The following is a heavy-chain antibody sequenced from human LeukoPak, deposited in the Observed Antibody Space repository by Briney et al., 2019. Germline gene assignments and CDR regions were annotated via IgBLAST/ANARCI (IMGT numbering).Heavy chain of an antibody. J-gene: IGHJ3*02. CDR3: ASALPPYYDILTGPPDAFDI. CDR1: GFTFSSYE. V-gene: IGHV3-48*01. CDR2: ISSRSRTI. D-gene: IGHD3-9*01. Sequence: GGSLRLSCAASGFTFSSYEMNWVRQAPGKGLEWVSYISSRSRTIYYADSVKGRFTISRDNAKNSLYLQINSLRAEDTAVYYCASALPPYYDILTGPPDAFDIWGQGTMVTVSS.